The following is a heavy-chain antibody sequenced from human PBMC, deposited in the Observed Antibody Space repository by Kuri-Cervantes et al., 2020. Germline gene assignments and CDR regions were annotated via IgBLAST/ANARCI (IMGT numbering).Heavy chain of an antibody. J-gene: IGHJ6*02. D-gene: IGHD3-22*01. CDR3: AREVDYDSSGCRHGYDYYGMEV. CDR1: GFTFSSYD. V-gene: IGHV3-13*01. CDR2: IGTAGDT. Sequence: GESLKISCAASGFTFSSYDMHWVRQATGKGLEWVSAIGTAGDTYYPGSVEGRFTISRENAKNSLYLQMNSLRAGDTAVYYCAREVDYDSSGCRHGYDYYGMEVWGQGTTVTVSS.